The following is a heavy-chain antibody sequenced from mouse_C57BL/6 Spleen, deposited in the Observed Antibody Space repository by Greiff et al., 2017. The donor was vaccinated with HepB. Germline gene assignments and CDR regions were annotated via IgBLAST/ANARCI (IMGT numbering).Heavy chain of an antibody. CDR1: GYSITSGYD. Sequence: EVQGVESGPGMVKPSQSLSLTCTVTGYSITSGYDWHWIRHFPGNKLEWMGYISYSGSTNYNPSLKSRISITHDTSKNHFFLKLNSVTTEDTATYYCARVRRGAMDYWGQGTSVTVSS. CDR3: ARVRRGAMDY. V-gene: IGHV3-1*01. CDR2: ISYSGST. J-gene: IGHJ4*01.